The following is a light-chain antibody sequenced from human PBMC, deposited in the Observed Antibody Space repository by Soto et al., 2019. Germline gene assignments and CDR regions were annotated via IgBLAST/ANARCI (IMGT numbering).Light chain of an antibody. J-gene: IGLJ1*01. CDR3: AAWDDSLNGQV. Sequence: QSVLTQPPSASGTPGQRVTISCSGSSSNIGSNTVNWYQQLPGTAPKLIIYSNNQRPSGVPDRFSGSKSGTSASLAISGLQSEDEADYYCAAWDDSLNGQVFGTGTKVTVL. CDR1: SSNIGSNT. CDR2: SNN. V-gene: IGLV1-44*01.